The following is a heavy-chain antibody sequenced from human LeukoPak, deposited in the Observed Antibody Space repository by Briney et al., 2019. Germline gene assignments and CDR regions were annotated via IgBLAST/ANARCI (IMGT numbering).Heavy chain of an antibody. J-gene: IGHJ5*02. Sequence: PSETLSLTCTVSGGSISSYYWSWIRQPPGKGLEWIGYIYYSGSTNYNPSLRSRVTISVDTSKNQFSLKLSSVTAADTAVYYCARGQGVLWFGELPIKNWFDPWGQGTLVTVSS. CDR1: GGSISSYY. D-gene: IGHD3-10*01. CDR2: IYYSGST. V-gene: IGHV4-59*01. CDR3: ARGQGVLWFGELPIKNWFDP.